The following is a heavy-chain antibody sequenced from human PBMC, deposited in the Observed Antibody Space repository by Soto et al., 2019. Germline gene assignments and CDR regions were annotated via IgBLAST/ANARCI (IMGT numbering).Heavy chain of an antibody. CDR3: ARGYYDFWSGYYISPYGMDV. Sequence: GGSLRLSCAASGFPSSYYYITWLRQAPGKGLEWVSYISSRGSSIYYADSVKGRFTISRDNAKNSLYLQMNGLRAEDTAVYYCARGYYDFWSGYYISPYGMDVWGQGTTVTVS. D-gene: IGHD3-3*01. J-gene: IGHJ6*02. V-gene: IGHV3-11*01. CDR2: ISSRGSSI. CDR1: GFPSSYYY.